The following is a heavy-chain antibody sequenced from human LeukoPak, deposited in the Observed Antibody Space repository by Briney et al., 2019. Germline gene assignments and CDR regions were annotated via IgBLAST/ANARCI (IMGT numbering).Heavy chain of an antibody. J-gene: IGHJ4*02. D-gene: IGHD5-24*01. Sequence: SETLSLTCAVSGDSITTSNWWNWVRQPPGKGLEWIGKIYHRGSTNYNPSLKSRVAMSVDKSKNQFSLNLTSVTAADTAVYYCATSRDGYNHFDYWGQGILVTVSS. CDR3: ATSRDGYNHFDY. CDR1: GDSITTSNW. V-gene: IGHV4-4*02. CDR2: IYHRGST.